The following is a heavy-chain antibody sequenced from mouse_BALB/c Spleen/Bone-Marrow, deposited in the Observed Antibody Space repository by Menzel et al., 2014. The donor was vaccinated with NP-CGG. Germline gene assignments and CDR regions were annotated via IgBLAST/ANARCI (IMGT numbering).Heavy chain of an antibody. J-gene: IGHJ4*01. Sequence: EVHLVESGGGLVKPGGSLKLSCAASGFTFSDYYMYWVRQTPEKRLEWVATISDGGSYTYYPDSVKGRFTISRDNAKNNLYLQMSSLKSEDTAMYYCARVLRPHYYAMDYWGQGTSVNASS. D-gene: IGHD1-2*01. CDR1: GFTFSDYY. V-gene: IGHV5-4*02. CDR2: ISDGGSYT. CDR3: ARVLRPHYYAMDY.